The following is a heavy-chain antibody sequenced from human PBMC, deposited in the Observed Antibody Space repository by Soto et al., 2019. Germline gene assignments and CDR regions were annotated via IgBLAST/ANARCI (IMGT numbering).Heavy chain of an antibody. J-gene: IGHJ4*02. CDR2: IYYSGST. Sequence: QVQLQESGPGLVKPSQTLSLTCTVSGGSISSGDYYWSWIRQPPGKGLEWIGYIYYSGSTYYNPSHKSRVTISVDTSKIQFSLQLSSVTAADTAVYYCARVPAMVRGVDFDYWGQGTLVTVSS. CDR1: GGSISSGDYY. CDR3: ARVPAMVRGVDFDY. V-gene: IGHV4-30-4*01. D-gene: IGHD3-10*01.